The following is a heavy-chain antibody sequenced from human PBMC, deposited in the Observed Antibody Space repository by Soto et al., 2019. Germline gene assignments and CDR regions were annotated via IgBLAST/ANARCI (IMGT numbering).Heavy chain of an antibody. V-gene: IGHV6-1*01. J-gene: IGHJ4*02. Sequence: PSQTLSLTCAISGDSVSSDSAAWNWIRHSPSRGLEWLGRTYYKSKWYNDHAISVKSRMTINPDTSKNQFSLHLNSVTPEDTAVYYCARGKMYGSGSYSVFDFWGQGTLVTVSS. CDR1: GDSVSSDSAA. CDR2: TYYKSKWYN. CDR3: ARGKMYGSGSYSVFDF. D-gene: IGHD3-10*01.